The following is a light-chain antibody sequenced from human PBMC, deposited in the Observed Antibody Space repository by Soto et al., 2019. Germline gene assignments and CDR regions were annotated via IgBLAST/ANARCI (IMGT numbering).Light chain of an antibody. Sequence: HSALTQPASVSGSPGQSITITCTGTTSDVGTYNLVSWYQHHPGKAPKVIIFEGSKRPSGVSDRFSGSKSGNTASLTISGLLAEDEADYYCCSFAGRSPPNSVFGTGTKVTVL. CDR2: EGS. CDR1: TSDVGTYNL. CDR3: CSFAGRSPPNSV. V-gene: IGLV2-23*01. J-gene: IGLJ1*01.